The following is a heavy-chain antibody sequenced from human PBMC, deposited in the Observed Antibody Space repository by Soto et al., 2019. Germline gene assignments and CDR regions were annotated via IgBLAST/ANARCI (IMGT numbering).Heavy chain of an antibody. V-gene: IGHV3-30-3*01. J-gene: IGHJ6*02. D-gene: IGHD1-1*01. CDR2: ISYEGSNT. CDR1: GFTFGTYA. Sequence: QIRLVESGGGVVQPGRSLRLSCVASGFTFGTYAIHWVRQAPGKGLQWVALISYEGSNTYYADSVKGRFTISRDNSKNTLYLEMNTLRPEDTAVYYCARVTPANNLYYFSGLDVWGQGTSVIVSS. CDR3: ARVTPANNLYYFSGLDV.